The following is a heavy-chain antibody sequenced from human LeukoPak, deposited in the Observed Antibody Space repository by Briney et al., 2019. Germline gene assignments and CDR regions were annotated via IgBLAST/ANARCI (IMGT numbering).Heavy chain of an antibody. CDR2: ISGSGGST. Sequence: GGSLRLSCAASGFTFSSYAMSWVRQAPGKGLEWVSAISGSGGSTYYADSVKGRFTISRDNSKNTLYLQMNSLRAEDTAVYYCAKVYGLLWFGELLNPLDHYYYYYYMDVWGKGTTATISS. CDR3: AKVYGLLWFGELLNPLDHYYYYYYMDV. J-gene: IGHJ6*03. CDR1: GFTFSSYA. D-gene: IGHD3-10*01. V-gene: IGHV3-23*01.